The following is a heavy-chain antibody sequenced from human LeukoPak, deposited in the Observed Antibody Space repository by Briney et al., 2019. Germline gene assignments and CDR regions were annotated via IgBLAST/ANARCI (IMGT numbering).Heavy chain of an antibody. CDR1: GFTFSSYW. D-gene: IGHD3-16*01. CDR3: ARLGARQMLGY. J-gene: IGHJ4*02. V-gene: IGHV3-74*01. Sequence: GGSLRLSCAASGFTFSSYWMHWVRQAPGKGLVWVSRINSDGSSTSYADSVKGRFTISRDNAKNTLYLQMNSLRAEDTAVYYCARLGARQMLGYWGQGTLVTVSS. CDR2: INSDGSST.